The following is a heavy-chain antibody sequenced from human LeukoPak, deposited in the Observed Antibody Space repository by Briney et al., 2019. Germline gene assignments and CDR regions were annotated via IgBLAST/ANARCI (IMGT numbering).Heavy chain of an antibody. Sequence: GGSLRLSCAESGCTFSSYSMNWVRQAPGKGLEWVSSISSSSSYIYYADSVKGRFTISRDNAKNSLYLQMNSLRAEDTAVYYWARDLADAFDIWGQGTMVTVSS. CDR1: GCTFSSYS. CDR3: ARDLADAFDI. V-gene: IGHV3-21*01. CDR2: ISSSSSYI. J-gene: IGHJ3*02.